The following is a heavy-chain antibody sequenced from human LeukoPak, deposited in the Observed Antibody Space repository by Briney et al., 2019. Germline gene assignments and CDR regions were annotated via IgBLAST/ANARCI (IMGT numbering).Heavy chain of an antibody. CDR2: ISSSSSYI. Sequence: GGSLRLSCAASGFTLSSYSMNWVRQAPGEGLEWVSSISSSSSYIYYADSVKGRFTISRDNAKNSLYLQINSLRGEDTAVYYCARGRGSSWHQNWFDPWGQGTLVTVSS. CDR1: GFTLSSYS. J-gene: IGHJ5*02. CDR3: ARGRGSSWHQNWFDP. V-gene: IGHV3-21*04. D-gene: IGHD6-13*01.